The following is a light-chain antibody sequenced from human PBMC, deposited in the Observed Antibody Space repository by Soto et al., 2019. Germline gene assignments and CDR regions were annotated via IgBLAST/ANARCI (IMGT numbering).Light chain of an antibody. CDR2: AVT. J-gene: IGLJ3*02. CDR3: SSYTGSNNLGV. Sequence: QSALTQPRSVSGSPGQSVTISCTGTSSDIGAYNPHVAWYQQHPGQAPKLIIFAVTKRPSGVPDRFSASKSGNTASLTISGLQAEDEADYYCSSYTGSNNLGVFGGGTKLTVL. V-gene: IGLV2-11*01. CDR1: SSDIGAYNPH.